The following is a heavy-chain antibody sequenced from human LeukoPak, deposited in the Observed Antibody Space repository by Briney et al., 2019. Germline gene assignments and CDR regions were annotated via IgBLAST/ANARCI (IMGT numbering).Heavy chain of an antibody. Sequence: GGSLRLSCAASGFSVSSNFMTWVRQAPGKGLEWVSVIFSGGSTYYADSVKGRFTISRDNAKNSLYLQMNSLRAEDTAVYYCARRTSGAFAIWGQGTKVTVSS. CDR3: ARRTSGAFAI. CDR2: IFSGGST. CDR1: GFSVSSNF. J-gene: IGHJ3*02. V-gene: IGHV3-66*04.